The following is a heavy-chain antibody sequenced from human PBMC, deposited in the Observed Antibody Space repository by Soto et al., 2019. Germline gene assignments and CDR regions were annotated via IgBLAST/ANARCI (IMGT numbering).Heavy chain of an antibody. V-gene: IGHV3-30-3*01. J-gene: IGHJ4*02. D-gene: IGHD3-10*01. CDR2: ISYDGSNK. CDR3: ASGYVRFGELLPFDY. CDR1: GFTFSSYA. Sequence: PGGSLRLSCAASGFTFSSYAMHWVRQAPGKGLEWVAVISYDGSNKYYADSVKGRFTISRDNSKNTLYLQMNSLRAEDTAVYYCASGYVRFGELLPFDYWSQGTLVTVSS.